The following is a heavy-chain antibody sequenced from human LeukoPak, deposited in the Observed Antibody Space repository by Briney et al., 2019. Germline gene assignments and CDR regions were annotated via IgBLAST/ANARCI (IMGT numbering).Heavy chain of an antibody. V-gene: IGHV3-53*01. D-gene: IGHD6-25*01. CDR2: IYRGGNT. J-gene: IGHJ3*02. Sequence: GGSLRLSCAASGFTVSSNYMSWVRQAPGKGLEWVSIIYRGGNTYYADSVKGRFTISRDNSKNMVFLQMNSLRVEDTAVFYCARSRLDAFDTWGQGTMVTVSS. CDR3: ARSRLDAFDT. CDR1: GFTVSSNY.